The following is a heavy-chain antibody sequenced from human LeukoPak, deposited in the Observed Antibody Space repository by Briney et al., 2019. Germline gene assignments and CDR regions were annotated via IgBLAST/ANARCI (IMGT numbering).Heavy chain of an antibody. J-gene: IGHJ4*02. CDR3: ASIAAAGIGFDY. CDR2: IIPIFGTA. Sequence: GASVKVSCKASGGTFSSYAISWVRQAPGQGLEWMGGIIPIFGTANYAQKFQGRVTITADESTSTAYMELSSLRSEDTAVYYCASIAAAGIGFDYWGQGTLVTVSS. V-gene: IGHV1-69*13. D-gene: IGHD6-13*01. CDR1: GGTFSSYA.